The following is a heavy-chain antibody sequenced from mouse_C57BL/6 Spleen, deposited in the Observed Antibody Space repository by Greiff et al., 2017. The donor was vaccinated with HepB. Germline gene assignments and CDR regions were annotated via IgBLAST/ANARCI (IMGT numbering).Heavy chain of an antibody. CDR2: ISDGGSYT. J-gene: IGHJ2*01. CDR1: GFTFSSYA. Sequence: DVMLVESGGGLVKPGGSLKLSCAASGFTFSSYAMSWVRQTPEKRLEWVATISDGGSYTYYPDNVKGRFTISRDNAKNNLDLQMSHLKSEDTAMYYCARDRGLLREIYFDYWGQGTTLTVSS. D-gene: IGHD2-3*01. V-gene: IGHV5-4*01. CDR3: ARDRGLLREIYFDY.